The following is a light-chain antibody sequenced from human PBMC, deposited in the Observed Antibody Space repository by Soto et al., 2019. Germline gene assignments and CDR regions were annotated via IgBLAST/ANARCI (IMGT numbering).Light chain of an antibody. Sequence: DIQMTQSPSTLSASVGDRVTITCRASQSISSWLAWYQQKPGKAPKLLIYDASSLESGVPSRFSVSGSGTEFTLNLSSLQPDNFETYYCQQYNSYPYTFGQGTKLEIK. V-gene: IGKV1-5*01. CDR3: QQYNSYPYT. CDR2: DAS. CDR1: QSISSW. J-gene: IGKJ2*01.